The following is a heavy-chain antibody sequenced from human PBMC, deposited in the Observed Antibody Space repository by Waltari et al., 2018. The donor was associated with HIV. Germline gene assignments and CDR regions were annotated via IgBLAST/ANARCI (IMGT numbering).Heavy chain of an antibody. CDR1: GGSFSGYY. V-gene: IGHV4-34*01. CDR3: ARGERWSTPCDS. D-gene: IGHD2-15*01. Sequence: QVQLQQWGAGLLKPSETLSLTCTVYGGSFSGYYWTRIRQPPGKGLEWIGEVNHRGATNYNPSLKSPVTMSVDTSKNPFSLRLSSMTAADTAVYYCARGERWSTPCDSWGQGTLVTVSS. J-gene: IGHJ4*02. CDR2: VNHRGAT.